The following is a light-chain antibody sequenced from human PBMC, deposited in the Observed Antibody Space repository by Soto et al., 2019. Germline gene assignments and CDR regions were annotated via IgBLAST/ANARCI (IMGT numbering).Light chain of an antibody. V-gene: IGKV1-33*01. CDR2: RAS. Sequence: DIQMTQSPSSLSASVGDRVTITCQASQDISNYLNWYQQKPGKAPKLLIYRASNLETGVPSRFSGSGSGTDFTFTISSPQPEDIATYYCQQYDNLPSYTFGQGTKLEIK. CDR3: QQYDNLPSYT. CDR1: QDISNY. J-gene: IGKJ2*01.